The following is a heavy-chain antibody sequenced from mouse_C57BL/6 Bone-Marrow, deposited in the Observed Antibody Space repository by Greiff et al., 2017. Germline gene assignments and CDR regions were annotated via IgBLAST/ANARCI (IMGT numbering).Heavy chain of an antibody. CDR3: AREGDYGKDY. CDR2: INPYNGGT. CDR1: GYTFTDYY. J-gene: IGHJ2*01. Sequence: EVQGVESGPVLVKPGASVKMSCKASGYTFTDYYMNWVKQSHGKSLEWIGVINPYNGGTSYNQKFKGKATLTVDKSSSTAYMELNSLTSEDSAVYYCAREGDYGKDYWGQGTTLTVSS. V-gene: IGHV1-19*01. D-gene: IGHD2-1*01.